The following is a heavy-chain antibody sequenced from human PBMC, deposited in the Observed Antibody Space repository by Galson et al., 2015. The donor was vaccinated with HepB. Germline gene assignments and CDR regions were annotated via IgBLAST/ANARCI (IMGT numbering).Heavy chain of an antibody. J-gene: IGHJ4*02. CDR1: GFTFGDYA. V-gene: IGHV3-49*03. CDR2: IRNKAYGETT. CDR3: VRVHYYYDSGGFFHYYFDF. D-gene: IGHD3-22*01. Sequence: SLRLSCATSGFTFGDYAMSWFRQAPGKGLEWVGFIRNKAYGETTEYAASVKGRFVISRDDSNSIAYLETKSLKTEDTAVYFCVRVHYYYDSGGFFHYYFDFWGQGTLVTVSS.